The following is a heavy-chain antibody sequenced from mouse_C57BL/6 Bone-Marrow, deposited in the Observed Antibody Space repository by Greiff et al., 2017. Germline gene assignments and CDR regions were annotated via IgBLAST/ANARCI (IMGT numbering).Heavy chain of an antibody. CDR2: ISYDGSN. CDR1: GYSITSGYY. CDR3: AVYYGSS. J-gene: IGHJ3*01. V-gene: IGHV3-6*01. D-gene: IGHD1-1*01. Sequence: ESGPGLVKPSQSLSLTCSVTGYSITSGYYWNWIRQFPGNKLEWMGYISYDGSNNYNPSLKNRISITRDTSKNQFFLKLNSVTTEDTATYYCAVYYGSSWGQGTLVTVSA.